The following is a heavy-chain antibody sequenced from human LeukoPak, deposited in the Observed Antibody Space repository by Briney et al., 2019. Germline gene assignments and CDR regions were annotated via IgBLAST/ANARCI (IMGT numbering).Heavy chain of an antibody. J-gene: IGHJ4*02. CDR3: ARAGGVPASYFYF. D-gene: IGHD2-2*01. V-gene: IGHV4-34*01. CDR2: IHHSGST. CDR1: GGSFSGYY. Sequence: PSETLSLTCAVYGGSFSGYYWSWIRQPPGKGLEWIGEIHHSGSTNYNPSLKSRVSISVDTSKNQFSLKLSPLTAADTAVYYCARAGGVPASYFYFWGQGTLGNVSS.